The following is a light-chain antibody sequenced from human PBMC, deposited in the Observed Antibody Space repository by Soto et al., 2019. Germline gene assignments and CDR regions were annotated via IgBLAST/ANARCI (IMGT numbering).Light chain of an antibody. CDR1: QSVSSRY. Sequence: EIVLTQSPGTLSLSPGERATLSCRASQSVSSRYLAWYQHKPGQAPRLLIYGASSRATGVPDRFSGSGSGTDFTLTISRLEPEDLAVYYCQQYGSAPQDSFGQGTKLEIK. J-gene: IGKJ2*03. CDR3: QQYGSAPQDS. CDR2: GAS. V-gene: IGKV3-20*01.